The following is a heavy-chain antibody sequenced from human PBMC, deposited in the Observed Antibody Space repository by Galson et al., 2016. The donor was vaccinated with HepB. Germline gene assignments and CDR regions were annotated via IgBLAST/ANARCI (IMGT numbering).Heavy chain of an antibody. D-gene: IGHD2-15*01. J-gene: IGHJ5*02. CDR1: GFSLTTTGEG. Sequence: PALVKPTQTLTLTCTFSGFSLTTTGEGVGWIRQPPGTALEWLALSYWNDDNRYSPSLKRRLTISPDKSKNQFSLHLTSVTPEDTAVYFCARLQSSNWFDPWGQGVLVTVSS. V-gene: IGHV2-5*01. CDR2: SYWNDDN. CDR3: ARLQSSNWFDP.